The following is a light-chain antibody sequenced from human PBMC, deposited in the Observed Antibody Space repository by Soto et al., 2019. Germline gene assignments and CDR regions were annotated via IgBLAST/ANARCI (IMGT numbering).Light chain of an antibody. CDR3: QQRSTWLT. V-gene: IGKV3-11*01. Sequence: EIVLTQSPATLSLSPGERATISYRASQSVGSTLAWYQQKPGRAPRLIIYNASSRAGGIPARFSGSGSGTDFTLTISSLEPEDFAVYHCQQRSTWLTFGGGTKVEI. CDR2: NAS. CDR1: QSVGST. J-gene: IGKJ4*01.